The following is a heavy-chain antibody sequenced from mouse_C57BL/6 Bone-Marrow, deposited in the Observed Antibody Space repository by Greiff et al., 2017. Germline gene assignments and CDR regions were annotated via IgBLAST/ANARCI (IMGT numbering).Heavy chain of an antibody. CDR1: GYTFTSYG. J-gene: IGHJ4*01. CDR2: IYPRSGNT. V-gene: IGHV1-81*01. Sequence: QVQLQQSGAELARPGASVKLSCKASGYTFTSYGISWVKQRTGQGLEWIGEIYPRSGNTYYNEKFKGKATLTADKSSSTAYMELLSLTSEDSAVYFCARSPYYYGSIYYAMDYWGQGTSVTVSS. CDR3: ARSPYYYGSIYYAMDY. D-gene: IGHD1-1*01.